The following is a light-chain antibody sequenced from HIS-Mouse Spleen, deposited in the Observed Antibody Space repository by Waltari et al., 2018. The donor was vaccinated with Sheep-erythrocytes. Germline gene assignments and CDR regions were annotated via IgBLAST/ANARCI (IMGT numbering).Light chain of an antibody. CDR3: CSYAGSSTPWV. CDR2: EGS. Sequence: QSALTQPASVSGSPGQSITISCTGTSSDVGSYNLVSWYQQHPGKAPKRMIYEGSQRPSGGSKRFSGSKSGNTASLTISGLQAEDEADYYCCSYAGSSTPWVFGGGTKLTVL. V-gene: IGLV2-23*01. CDR1: SSDVGSYNL. J-gene: IGLJ3*02.